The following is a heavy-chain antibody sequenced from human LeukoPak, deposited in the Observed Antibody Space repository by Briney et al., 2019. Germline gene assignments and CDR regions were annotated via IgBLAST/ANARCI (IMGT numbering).Heavy chain of an antibody. CDR2: IIPIFGTA. V-gene: IGHV1-69*05. D-gene: IGHD2/OR15-2a*01. J-gene: IGHJ6*03. Sequence: ASVKVSCKASGGTFSSYAISWLRQAPGQGLEWMGGIIPIFGTANYAQKFQGRVTITTDESTSTAYMELSSLRSEDTAVYYCARGRRGTTLNDRYYYYYMDVWGKGTTVTVSS. CDR3: ARGRRGTTLNDRYYYYYMDV. CDR1: GGTFSSYA.